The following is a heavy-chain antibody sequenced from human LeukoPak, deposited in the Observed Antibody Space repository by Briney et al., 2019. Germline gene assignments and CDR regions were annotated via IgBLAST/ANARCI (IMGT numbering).Heavy chain of an antibody. D-gene: IGHD6-19*01. CDR1: VYTFNNYV. CDR2: ISAYNGHT. V-gene: IGHV1-18*01. Sequence: ASVKVSCKSSVYTFNNYVVTWVRQAPGQGLEWMGWISAYNGHTKYVQKFQGRVTMTTDTSTSTAYMELRSLRSDDTAVYYCARDLSSSGWSLDWFDPWGQGTLVTVSS. J-gene: IGHJ5*02. CDR3: ARDLSSSGWSLDWFDP.